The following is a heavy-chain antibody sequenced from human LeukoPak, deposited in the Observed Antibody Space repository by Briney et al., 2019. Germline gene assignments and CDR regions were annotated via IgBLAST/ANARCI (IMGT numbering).Heavy chain of an antibody. CDR2: INTDGFST. D-gene: IGHD4-17*01. CDR1: GFISSSYW. CDR3: ARSRTYGDYGRGLDY. J-gene: IGHJ4*02. V-gene: IGHV3-74*01. Sequence: GGSLRLSCAASGFISSSYWVHWVRQPPGKGLVYIACINTDGFSTSYADSVKGRFTVSRDNAKNTLYLQMNSLRAEDTAVYYCARSRTYGDYGRGLDYWGQGTLVTVSS.